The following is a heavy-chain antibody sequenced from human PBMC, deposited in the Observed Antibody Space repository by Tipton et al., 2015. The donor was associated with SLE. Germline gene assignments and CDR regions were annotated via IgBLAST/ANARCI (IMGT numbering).Heavy chain of an antibody. D-gene: IGHD3-9*01. V-gene: IGHV1-46*01. CDR1: GYSLTSFA. J-gene: IGHJ6*04. Sequence: QSGAEVKKPGASVKVSCKASGYSLTSFAMHWVRQAPGQGLEWMGIINPSGGSTSYAQKFQGRVTMTRDTSTSTVYMELSSLRSEDTAVYYCARDSFYLPFEMDVWGKGTTVTVSS. CDR3: ARDSFYLPFEMDV. CDR2: INPSGGST.